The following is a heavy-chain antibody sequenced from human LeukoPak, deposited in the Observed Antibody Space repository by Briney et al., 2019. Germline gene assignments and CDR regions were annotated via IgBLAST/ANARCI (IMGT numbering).Heavy chain of an antibody. CDR1: GGSISSSTYY. CDR2: IYYSGST. Sequence: SETLSLTCTVSGGSISSSTYYWGWIRQPPGKGLEWIGSIYYSGSTYYNPSLKSRVTMSVDTSKNQFSLKLSSVTAADTAVYYCARDLGYKIDYWGQGTLVTVSS. J-gene: IGHJ4*02. CDR3: ARDLGYKIDY. V-gene: IGHV4-39*07. D-gene: IGHD5-24*01.